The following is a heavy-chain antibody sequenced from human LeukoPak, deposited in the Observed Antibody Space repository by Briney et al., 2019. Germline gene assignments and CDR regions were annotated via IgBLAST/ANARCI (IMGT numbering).Heavy chain of an antibody. D-gene: IGHD2-15*01. V-gene: IGHV4-31*03. CDR3: ASGREVTATLPF. Sequence: SETLSLTCTVSGGSISSGDYYWSWIRQHPGKGLEWIGNIYYSGSTYYNPSLKSRVTISVDTSKNQFSLNLNSATAADTAVYYCASGREVTATLPFWGQGTLVTVSS. CDR1: GGSISSGDYY. J-gene: IGHJ4*02. CDR2: IYYSGST.